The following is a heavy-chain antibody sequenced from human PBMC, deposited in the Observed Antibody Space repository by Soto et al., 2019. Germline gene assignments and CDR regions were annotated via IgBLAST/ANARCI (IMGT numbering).Heavy chain of an antibody. CDR1: GYTFTGYY. CDR2: INPNSGGT. V-gene: IGHV1-2*04. CDR3: ARSRGWPDWYFDL. J-gene: IGHJ2*01. D-gene: IGHD6-19*01. Sequence: QVQLVQSGAEVKKPGASVKVSCKASGYTFTGYYMHWVRQAPGQGLEWMGWINPNSGGTNYAQKFQGWVTMTRDKSISTAYMELSRLRSDDTAVYCCARSRGWPDWYFDLWGRGTLVTVSS.